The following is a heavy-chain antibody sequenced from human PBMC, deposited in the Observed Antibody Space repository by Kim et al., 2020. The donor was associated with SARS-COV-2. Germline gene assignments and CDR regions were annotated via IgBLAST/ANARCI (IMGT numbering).Heavy chain of an antibody. Sequence: GESLKISCKGSGYSFTSYWIGWVRQMPGKGPEWMGIIYPGDSDTRYSPSFQGQVTISADKSNSTAYLQWSSLKAADTAMYYCARHSVQYSSGWYKSIPFDYWGQGTLVTVSS. J-gene: IGHJ4*02. CDR3: ARHSVQYSSGWYKSIPFDY. CDR1: GYSFTSYW. CDR2: IYPGDSDT. V-gene: IGHV5-51*01. D-gene: IGHD6-19*01.